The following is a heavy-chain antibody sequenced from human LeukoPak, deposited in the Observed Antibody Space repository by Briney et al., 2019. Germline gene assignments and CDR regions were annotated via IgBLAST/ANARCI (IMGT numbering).Heavy chain of an antibody. CDR2: IRYDGSNK. D-gene: IGHD3-10*01. J-gene: IGHJ4*02. CDR1: GFTFSSYG. CDR3: ARDRGWFGELSGIFDY. Sequence: GGSLRLSCAASGFTFSSYGMHWVRQAPGKGLEWVAFIRYDGSNKYYADSVKGRFTISRDNAKNSLYLQMNSLRAEDTAVYYCARDRGWFGELSGIFDYWGQGTLVTVSS. V-gene: IGHV3-30*02.